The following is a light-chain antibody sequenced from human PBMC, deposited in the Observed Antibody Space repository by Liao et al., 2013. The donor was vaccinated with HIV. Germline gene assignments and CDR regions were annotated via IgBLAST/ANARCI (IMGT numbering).Light chain of an antibody. CDR1: KLGDKY. CDR2: QDS. J-gene: IGLJ1*01. CDR3: QVWDRGSAHPTV. V-gene: IGLV3-1*01. Sequence: SYELTQPPSVSVSPGQTASITCSGDKLGDKYACWYQQKPGQSPVLVIYQDSKRPSGIPERFSGSNSGNTATLTISRAEAGDEADYYCQVWDRGSAHPTVFGPGTKVTVL.